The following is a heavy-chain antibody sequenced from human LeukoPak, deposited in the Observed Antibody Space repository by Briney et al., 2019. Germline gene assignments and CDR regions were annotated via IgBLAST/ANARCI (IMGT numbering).Heavy chain of an antibody. CDR1: GGTFSSYA. CDR2: IIPILGTA. CDR3: ARGFVEMATINPFDY. J-gene: IGHJ4*02. Sequence: SVKVSCKASGGTFSSYAISWVRQAPGQGLEWMGRIIPILGTANYAQKFQGRVTITTDESASTAYMELSSLRSEDTAVYYCARGFVEMATINPFDYWGQGTLVTVSS. D-gene: IGHD5-24*01. V-gene: IGHV1-69*11.